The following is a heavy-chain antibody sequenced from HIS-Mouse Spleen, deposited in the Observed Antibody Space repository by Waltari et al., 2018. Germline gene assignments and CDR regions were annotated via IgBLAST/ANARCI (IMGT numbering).Heavy chain of an antibody. J-gene: IGHJ4*02. D-gene: IGHD6-13*01. CDR1: GGSLSSSSYY. V-gene: IGHV4-39*07. Sequence: QLQLQESGPGLVTPSETLSLTCTVPGGSLSSSSYYGGWIRQPPGKGLEWIGSIYYSGSTYYNPSLKSRVTISVDTSKNQFSLKLSSVTAADTAVYYCARLTAAGTYWGQGTLVTVSS. CDR3: ARLTAAGTY. CDR2: IYYSGST.